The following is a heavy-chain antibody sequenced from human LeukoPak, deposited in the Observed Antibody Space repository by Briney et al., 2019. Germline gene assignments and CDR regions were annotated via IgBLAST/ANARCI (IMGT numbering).Heavy chain of an antibody. CDR3: GRHPQRSLGVTTSGPYYYGMDV. CDR1: GGSISSSTYY. Sequence: SETLSLTCTVSGGSISSSTYYWGWIRQPPGKGLEWIGSIYYSGSTYYNPSLKSRVTISVDTSKNQFPLKLNSVTAADTAVYYCGRHPQRSLGVTTSGPYYYGMDVWGQGTTVTVSS. V-gene: IGHV4-39*01. CDR2: IYYSGST. J-gene: IGHJ6*02. D-gene: IGHD2-21*02.